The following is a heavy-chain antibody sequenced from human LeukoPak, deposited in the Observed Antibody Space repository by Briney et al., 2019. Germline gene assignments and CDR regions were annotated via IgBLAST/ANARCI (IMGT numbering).Heavy chain of an antibody. CDR1: GYTFTSYG. Sequence: VSVKVSCKASGYTFTSYGISWARQAPGQGLEWMGWISAYNGNTNYAQKLQGRVTMTTDTSTSTAYMELRSLRSDDTAVYYCARAGGLLWFGELFDYWGQGTLVTVSS. CDR2: ISAYNGNT. V-gene: IGHV1-18*01. CDR3: ARAGGLLWFGELFDY. J-gene: IGHJ4*02. D-gene: IGHD3-10*01.